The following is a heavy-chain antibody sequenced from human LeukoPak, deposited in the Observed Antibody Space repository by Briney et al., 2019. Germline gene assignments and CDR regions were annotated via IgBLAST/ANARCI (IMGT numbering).Heavy chain of an antibody. CDR2: ISSSSSTI. V-gene: IGHV3-48*02. Sequence: GGSLRLSCAASGFTFSSYSMNWVRQAPGKGLEWVSYISSSSSTIYYADSVKGRFTISRDNAKNSLYLQMNSLRDEDTAVYYCARSRRQWPVRGWFDPWGQGTLVTVSS. J-gene: IGHJ5*02. CDR1: GFTFSSYS. CDR3: ARSRRQWPVRGWFDP. D-gene: IGHD6-19*01.